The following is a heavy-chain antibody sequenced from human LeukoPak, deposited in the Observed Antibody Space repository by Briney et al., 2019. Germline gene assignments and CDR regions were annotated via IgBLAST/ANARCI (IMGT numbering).Heavy chain of an antibody. J-gene: IGHJ4*02. V-gene: IGHV4-39*01. CDR2: IYYSGST. Sequence: SETLSLTCTVSGGSISSSSYYWGWIRQPPGKGLEWIGSIYYSGSTYYNPSLKSRVAISVDTSKNQFSLKLSSVTAADTAVYYCASSIAVAVHFDYWGQGTLVTVSS. CDR3: ASSIAVAVHFDY. D-gene: IGHD6-19*01. CDR1: GGSISSSSYY.